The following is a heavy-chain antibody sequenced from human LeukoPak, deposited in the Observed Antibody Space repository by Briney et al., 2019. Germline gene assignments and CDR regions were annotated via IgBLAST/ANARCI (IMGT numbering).Heavy chain of an antibody. CDR2: TNAGNGNT. D-gene: IGHD1-26*01. CDR3: ARDGDSGSYYY. CDR1: GYTFTSYA. V-gene: IGHV1-3*01. Sequence: ASVKVSCKASGYTFTSYAMHWVRQAPGQRLEWMGWTNAGNGNTKYSQKFQGRVTITRDTSASTAYMELSSLRSEDTAVYYCARDGDSGSYYYWGQGTLVTVSS. J-gene: IGHJ4*02.